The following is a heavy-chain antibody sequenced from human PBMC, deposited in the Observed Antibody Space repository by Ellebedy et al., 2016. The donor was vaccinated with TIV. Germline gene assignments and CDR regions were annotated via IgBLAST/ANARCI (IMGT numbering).Heavy chain of an antibody. J-gene: IGHJ5*02. Sequence: GESLKISXAASGFTFSSYSMNWVRQTPGKGLEWVSSISSSSSYIYYADSVKGRFTISRDNAKNPLYLQMNSLRAEDTAVYYCARVPGSFSLNWFDPWGQGTLVTVSS. CDR1: GFTFSSYS. CDR3: ARVPGSFSLNWFDP. V-gene: IGHV3-21*01. CDR2: ISSSSSYI. D-gene: IGHD3-10*01.